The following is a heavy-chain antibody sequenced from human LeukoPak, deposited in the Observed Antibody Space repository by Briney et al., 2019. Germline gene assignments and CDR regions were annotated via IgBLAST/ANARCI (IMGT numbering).Heavy chain of an antibody. CDR3: AKGSSSSDAFDI. J-gene: IGHJ3*02. CDR1: GFTFSTYA. CDR2: ISNDGSNK. V-gene: IGHV3-30*18. D-gene: IGHD6-6*01. Sequence: GGSLRLSCVASGFTFSTYAMHWVRQAPGKGLEWLSVISNDGSNKYYADSVKGRFTISRDNSKNTLYLQMNSLRAEDTAVYYCAKGSSSSDAFDIWGQGTMVTVSS.